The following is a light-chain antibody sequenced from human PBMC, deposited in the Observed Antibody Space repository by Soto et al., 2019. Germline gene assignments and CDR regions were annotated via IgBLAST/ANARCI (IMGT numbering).Light chain of an antibody. Sequence: QSVLTQPASVSGSPGQSITISCTGTSRDVGAYDYVSWYLQYPDKAPQLLIYYVDHRPSGVSSRFSGSKSGNTASLTISGLQAEDEGDYYCCSYAGSDFYVFGTGTKVTVL. CDR3: CSYAGSDFYV. J-gene: IGLJ1*01. CDR2: YVD. CDR1: SRDVGAYDY. V-gene: IGLV2-14*03.